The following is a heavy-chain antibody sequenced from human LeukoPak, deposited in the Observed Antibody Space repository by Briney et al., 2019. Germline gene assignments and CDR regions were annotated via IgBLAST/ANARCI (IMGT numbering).Heavy chain of an antibody. CDR1: GFTFSSYA. J-gene: IGHJ4*02. Sequence: GGSLRLSCAASGFTFSSYAMSWARQAPGKGLEWVSAISGSGGSTYYADSVKGRFTISRDNSKNTLYLQMNSLRAEDTAVYYCAKDPNRAWQQLASSPFDYWGQGTLVTVSS. CDR2: ISGSGGST. CDR3: AKDPNRAWQQLASSPFDY. D-gene: IGHD6-13*01. V-gene: IGHV3-23*01.